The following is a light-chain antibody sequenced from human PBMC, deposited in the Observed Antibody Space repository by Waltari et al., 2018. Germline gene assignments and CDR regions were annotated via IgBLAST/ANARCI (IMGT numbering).Light chain of an antibody. J-gene: IGLJ2*01. V-gene: IGLV1-44*01. CDR3: AAWDDSLNAVV. CDR2: SND. CDR1: NSNVRVNP. Sequence: QSVLTQPPSASGTPGQRVTISCSGRNSNVRVNPVNWYQQLSGAAPAVVIYSNDQRPSGVPDRFSGSKSGTSASLAISGLQSEDEAHYYCAAWDDSLNAVVFGGGTKVTVL.